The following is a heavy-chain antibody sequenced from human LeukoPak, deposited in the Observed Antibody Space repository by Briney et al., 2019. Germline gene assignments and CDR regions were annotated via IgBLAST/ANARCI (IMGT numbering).Heavy chain of an antibody. D-gene: IGHD3-22*01. CDR3: ATPHYYDSSGYYETYYFDY. V-gene: IGHV3-30*02. J-gene: IGHJ4*02. CDR1: GFTFSSYG. CDR2: IRYDGSNK. Sequence: PGGSLRLSCAASGFTFSSYGMHWVRQAPGKGLEWVAFIRYDGSNKYYADSVKGRFTISRDNSKNTLYLQMNSLRAEDTAVYYCATPHYYDSSGYYETYYFDYWGQGTLVTVSS.